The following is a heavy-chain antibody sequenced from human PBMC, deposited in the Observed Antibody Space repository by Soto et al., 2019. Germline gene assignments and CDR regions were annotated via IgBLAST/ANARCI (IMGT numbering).Heavy chain of an antibody. CDR2: IYYSGST. CDR3: ARTYYDILTGYHYYFDY. Sequence: SETLSLTCTVSGGSVSSGSYYWSWIRQPPGKGLEWIGYIYYSGSTNYNPSLKSRVTISVDTSKNQFSLKLSSVTAADTAVYYCARTYYDILTGYHYYFDYWGQGTLVTVSS. CDR1: GGSVSSGSYY. J-gene: IGHJ4*02. D-gene: IGHD3-9*01. V-gene: IGHV4-61*01.